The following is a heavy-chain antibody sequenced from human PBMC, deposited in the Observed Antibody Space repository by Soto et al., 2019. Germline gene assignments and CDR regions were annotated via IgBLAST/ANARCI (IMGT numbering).Heavy chain of an antibody. CDR1: GYSFTSYW. Sequence: PGESLKISCKGSGYSFTSYWIGWVRQMPGKGLEWMGIIYPGDSDTRYSPSFQGQVTISADKSVSTAYLQWSSLKASDTAMYYCARYRSGIAPHVYYGMDGWGQGTTVTVSS. D-gene: IGHD2-15*01. V-gene: IGHV5-51*01. CDR2: IYPGDSDT. CDR3: ARYRSGIAPHVYYGMDG. J-gene: IGHJ6*02.